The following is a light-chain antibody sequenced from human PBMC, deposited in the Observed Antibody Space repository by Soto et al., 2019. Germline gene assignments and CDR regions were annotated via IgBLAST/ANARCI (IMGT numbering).Light chain of an antibody. CDR3: SSYTSSITLV. V-gene: IGLV2-14*03. CDR2: DVS. Sequence: QSALTQPASVSESPGQSITISCTGTSSDVGGYNYVSWYQQHPGKAPKLMIYDVSNRPSGVSNRFSGSKSGNTASLSISGLQAEDEADYYCSSYTSSITLVFGGGTKVTVL. CDR1: SSDVGGYNY. J-gene: IGLJ2*01.